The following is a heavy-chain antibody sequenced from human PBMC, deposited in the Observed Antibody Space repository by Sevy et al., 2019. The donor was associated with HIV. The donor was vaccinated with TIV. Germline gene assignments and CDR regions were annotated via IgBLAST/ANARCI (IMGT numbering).Heavy chain of an antibody. CDR1: GFPFGTYA. CDR3: ARDDSSGYYYFDY. CDR2: ISNEGNVY. Sequence: GGSLRLSCAASGFPFGTYAMHWVRQAPGKGLEWLGVISNEGNVYHSADSVKGRFTISRDNSKNTLYLQMNSLRAEDTAVYYCARDDSSGYYYFDYWGQGTLVTVSS. J-gene: IGHJ4*02. V-gene: IGHV3-30-3*01. D-gene: IGHD3-22*01.